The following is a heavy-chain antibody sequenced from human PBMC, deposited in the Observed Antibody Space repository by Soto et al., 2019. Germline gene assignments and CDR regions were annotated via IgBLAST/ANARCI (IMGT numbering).Heavy chain of an antibody. CDR1: GFSLCTSGVG. V-gene: IGHV2-5*01. CDR3: AHRTDTSGYYYCFDY. D-gene: IGHD3-22*01. J-gene: IGHJ4*02. CDR2: IYWNDDK. Sequence: QITLKESGPTLVKPTQTLMLTCTFSGFSLCTSGVGVGWIRQPPGKALEWLALIYWNDDKRYSPSLKSRLTITKDTSKNQVVLTMTNMDPVDTATYYCAHRTDTSGYYYCFDYWGQGTLVTVSS.